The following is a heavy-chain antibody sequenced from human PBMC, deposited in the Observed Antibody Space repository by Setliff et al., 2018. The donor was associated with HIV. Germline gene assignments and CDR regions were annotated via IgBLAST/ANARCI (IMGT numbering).Heavy chain of an antibody. CDR2: ISVQSVNT. V-gene: IGHV1-18*01. D-gene: IGHD1-7*01. CDR3: ARDGSLKATTFDY. J-gene: IGHJ4*02. Sequence: ASVKVSCKASGYTFSKYGVTWVRQAPGQGLEWMGWISVQSVNTNYAQKFQGRVTMTTDTSTSTSYMELRSLRSDDTAVYYCARDGSLKATTFDYWGQGTLVTVSS. CDR1: GYTFSKYG.